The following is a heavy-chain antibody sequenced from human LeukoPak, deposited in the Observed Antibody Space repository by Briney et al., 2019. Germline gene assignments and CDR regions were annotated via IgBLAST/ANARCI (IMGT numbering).Heavy chain of an antibody. CDR3: ARDLWDWNYEYYFDY. V-gene: IGHV1-18*04. J-gene: IGHJ4*02. Sequence: ASVKVSCKASGYTFTSYYMHWVRQAPGQGLEWMGWISAYNGNTNYAQKLQGRVTMTTDTSTSTAYMELRSLRSDDTAVYYCARDLWDWNYEYYFDYWGQRTLVTVSS. CDR2: ISAYNGNT. D-gene: IGHD1-7*01. CDR1: GYTFTSYY.